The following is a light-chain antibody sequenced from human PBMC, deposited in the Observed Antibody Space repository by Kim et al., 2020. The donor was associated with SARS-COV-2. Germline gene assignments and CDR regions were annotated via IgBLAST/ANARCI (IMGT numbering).Light chain of an antibody. CDR1: QSVSSSY. Sequence: APGERATLSYRASQSVSSSYLAWYQQKPGQAPRLLIYGASSRATGIPDRFSGSGSGTDFTLTISRLEPEDFAVYYCQQYGSSPLTFGGGTKVDIK. CDR3: QQYGSSPLT. V-gene: IGKV3-20*01. CDR2: GAS. J-gene: IGKJ4*01.